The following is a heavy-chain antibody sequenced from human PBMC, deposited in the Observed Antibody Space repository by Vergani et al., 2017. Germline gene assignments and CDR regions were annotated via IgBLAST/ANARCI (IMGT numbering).Heavy chain of an antibody. V-gene: IGHV4-34*01. J-gene: IGHJ6*02. CDR2: INHSRSN. CDR1: GGSFSGYY. Sequence: QVQLQQWGAGLLKPSETLSLTCAVYGGSFSGYYWSWIRQPPGKGLEWIGEINHSRSNNYNPSLKSRVNISVDTSKNQFSLQLSSVTASDTAVYYCARGRRYYYYYGMDVWGQGTTVTVSS. CDR3: ARGRRYYYYYGMDV.